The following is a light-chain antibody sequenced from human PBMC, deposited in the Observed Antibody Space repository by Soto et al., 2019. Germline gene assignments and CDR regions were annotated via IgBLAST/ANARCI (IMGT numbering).Light chain of an antibody. V-gene: IGLV2-23*03. CDR2: EGS. CDR1: SSDVGSYNL. CDR3: CSYAGSSTFHVV. J-gene: IGLJ2*01. Sequence: QSVLTQPASVSGSPGQSITISCTGTSSDVGSYNLVSWYQQHPGKAPKLMIYEGSKRPSGLSNRFSGSTSGNTASLTISGLQAEDEADYYCCSYAGSSTFHVVFGRGTKVTVL.